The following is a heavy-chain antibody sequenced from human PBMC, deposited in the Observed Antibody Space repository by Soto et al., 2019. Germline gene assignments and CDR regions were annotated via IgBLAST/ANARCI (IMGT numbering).Heavy chain of an antibody. CDR1: GFTFSSHT. Sequence: EVQLVESGGGLVKPGGSLRLSCAASGFTFSSHTMNWVHQTPGKGLEWVASITSGGSYIYYADAVKGRFTISRDNAKKSLEMQMNSLGAEDTAVYYCAREGLRTIYGMDVWGQGTTVIVSS. D-gene: IGHD1-1*01. CDR2: ITSGGSYI. CDR3: AREGLRTIYGMDV. V-gene: IGHV3-21*01. J-gene: IGHJ6*02.